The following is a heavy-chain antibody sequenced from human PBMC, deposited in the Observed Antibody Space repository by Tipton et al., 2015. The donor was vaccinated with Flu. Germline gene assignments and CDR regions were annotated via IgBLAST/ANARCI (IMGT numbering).Heavy chain of an antibody. CDR1: GGSIRSNNYN. CDR3: ATRRDYYDSSEFDY. Sequence: TLSLTCTVSGGSIRSNNYNWGWLRQPPGKGLEWIGSVNYGGGTSDNPSLGSRLTISLDTPKNHFSLRLSSVTAADTAVYYCATRRDYYDSSEFDYWGQGALVTVSS. CDR2: VNYGGGT. D-gene: IGHD3-22*01. J-gene: IGHJ4*02. V-gene: IGHV4-39*07.